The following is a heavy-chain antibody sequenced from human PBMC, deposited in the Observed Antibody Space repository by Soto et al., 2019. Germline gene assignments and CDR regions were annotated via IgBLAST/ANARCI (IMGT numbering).Heavy chain of an antibody. D-gene: IGHD5-18*01. V-gene: IGHV4-59*01. CDR3: ARGGHSYGYYYYYGMDV. J-gene: IGHJ6*02. CDR1: GGSISSYY. Sequence: PSETLSLTCTVSGGSISSYYWSWIRQPPGKGLEWIGYIYYSGSTNYNPSLKSRVTISVDTPKNQFSLKLSSVTAADTAVYYCARGGHSYGYYYYYGMDVWGQGTTVTVSS. CDR2: IYYSGST.